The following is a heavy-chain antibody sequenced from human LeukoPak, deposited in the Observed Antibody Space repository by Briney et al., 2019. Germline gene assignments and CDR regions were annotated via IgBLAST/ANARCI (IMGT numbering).Heavy chain of an antibody. D-gene: IGHD3-10*01. CDR1: GFTFSTSW. J-gene: IGHJ4*02. V-gene: IGHV3-7*01. CDR2: IRKDGSDI. CDR3: AKRYYYGSGSSDY. Sequence: GGSLRLSCAASGFTFSTSWMSWVRQAPGKGLEWVANIRKDGSDIHYVDSVKGRFTISRDNAKNSLYLEMSSLRGEDTALYYCAKRYYYGSGSSDYWGQGTLVTVSS.